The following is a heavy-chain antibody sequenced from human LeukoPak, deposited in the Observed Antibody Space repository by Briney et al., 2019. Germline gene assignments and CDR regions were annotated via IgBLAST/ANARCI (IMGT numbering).Heavy chain of an antibody. J-gene: IGHJ4*02. CDR2: ISKSGGST. D-gene: IGHD6-6*01. V-gene: IGHV3-64D*09. CDR1: GFTFSNYA. CDR3: VKRPGGIAAPYYFDY. Sequence: GGSLRLSCSASGFTFSNYAAHWVRQAPGKGLEYVSAISKSGGSTYYADSVKGRFTISRDNSKNTLSLQMSSLRGDDTAVYYCVKRPGGIAAPYYFDYWGQGTLVTVSS.